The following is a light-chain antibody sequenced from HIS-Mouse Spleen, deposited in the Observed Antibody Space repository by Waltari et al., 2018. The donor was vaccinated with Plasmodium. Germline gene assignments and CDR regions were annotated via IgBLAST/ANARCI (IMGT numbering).Light chain of an antibody. CDR1: ALPQNY. CDR2: EDS. J-gene: IGLJ3*02. V-gene: IGLV3-10*01. Sequence: SYELTQPPSVSVSPGQTSRITCSRDALPQNYAYWYQQKSGQAPVLVIYEDSKRPSGIPERFSGSSSGTMATLTISGAQVEDEADYYCYSTDSSGNHRVFGGGTKLTVL. CDR3: YSTDSSGNHRV.